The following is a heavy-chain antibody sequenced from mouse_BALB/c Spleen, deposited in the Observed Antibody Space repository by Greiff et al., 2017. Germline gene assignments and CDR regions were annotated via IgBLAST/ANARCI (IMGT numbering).Heavy chain of an antibody. Sequence: EVQLQQSGTVLVRPGASVKMSCKASGYSFTSYWMHWVKQRPGQGLEWIGAIYPGNSDTSYNQKFKGKAKLTAVTSASTAYMELSSLTNEDSAVYYCTREYYYGSSYVVTWFAYWGQGTLVTVSA. J-gene: IGHJ3*01. CDR2: IYPGNSDT. CDR1: GYSFTSYW. CDR3: TREYYYGSSYVVTWFAY. V-gene: IGHV1-5*01. D-gene: IGHD1-1*01.